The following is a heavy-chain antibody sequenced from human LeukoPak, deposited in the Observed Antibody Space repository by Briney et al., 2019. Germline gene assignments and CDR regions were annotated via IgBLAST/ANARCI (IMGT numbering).Heavy chain of an antibody. Sequence: GGSLRLSCAASGFTFSSYAMSWVRQAPGKGLEWVSAISGSGGSTYYADSVKGRFTISRDNSKNTLYLQMNSLRAEDTAVYYCARDPHDKRDYYYGMDVWGQGTTVTVSS. D-gene: IGHD3-22*01. J-gene: IGHJ6*02. V-gene: IGHV3-23*01. CDR3: ARDPHDKRDYYYGMDV. CDR1: GFTFSSYA. CDR2: ISGSGGST.